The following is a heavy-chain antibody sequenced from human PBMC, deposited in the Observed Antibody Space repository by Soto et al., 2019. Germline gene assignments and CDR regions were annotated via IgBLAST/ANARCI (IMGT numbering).Heavy chain of an antibody. V-gene: IGHV3-30-3*01. CDR3: ARDRGYCSGGSCYPRYYFDY. D-gene: IGHD2-15*01. CDR1: GFTFSSYA. J-gene: IGHJ4*02. Sequence: QVQLVESGGGVVQPGRSLRLSCAASGFTFSSYAMHWVRQAPGKGLEWVAVISYDGSNKYYADSVKGRFTISRDNSKNTLYLQMNSLRAEDTAGYYCARDRGYCSGGSCYPRYYFDYWGQGTLVTVSS. CDR2: ISYDGSNK.